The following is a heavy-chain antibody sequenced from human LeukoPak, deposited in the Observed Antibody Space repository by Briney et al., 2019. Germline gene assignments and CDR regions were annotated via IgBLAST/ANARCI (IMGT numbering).Heavy chain of an antibody. CDR2: SNPNSGGT. CDR3: ARDAKYYYGSGSYFVY. CDR1: GYTFTGYY. D-gene: IGHD3-10*01. Sequence: ASVKVSCKASGYTFTGYYMHRVRQAPGQGLEWIGWSNPNSGGTNYAQKFQGWVTMTRDTSISTAYMELSRLRSDDTAVYYCARDAKYYYGSGSYFVYWGQGTLVTVSS. V-gene: IGHV1-2*04. J-gene: IGHJ4*02.